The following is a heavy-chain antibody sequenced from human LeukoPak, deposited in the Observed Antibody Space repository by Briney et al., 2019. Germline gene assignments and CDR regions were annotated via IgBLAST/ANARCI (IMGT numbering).Heavy chain of an antibody. J-gene: IGHJ4*02. Sequence: ASVKVSCKASGYTFTGYYMYWVRQAPGQGLEWMGRINPNSGGTNYAQKFQGRVTMTRDTSISTAYMELSRLRSDDTAVYYCARGSFLYYDSSGAKPFDYWGQGTLVTVSS. CDR3: ARGSFLYYDSSGAKPFDY. V-gene: IGHV1-2*06. D-gene: IGHD3-22*01. CDR2: INPNSGGT. CDR1: GYTFTGYY.